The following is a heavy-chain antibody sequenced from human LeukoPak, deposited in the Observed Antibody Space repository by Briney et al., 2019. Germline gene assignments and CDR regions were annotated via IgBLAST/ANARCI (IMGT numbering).Heavy chain of an antibody. CDR2: ISVSGNT. D-gene: IGHD2-15*01. J-gene: IGHJ4*02. V-gene: IGHV3-23*01. CDR3: AKAPVTTCRGAFCYPFDY. Sequence: GGSLRLSCAASGFTLSSYAMSWVRQGPGKGLEWVSAISVSGNTYHADSVKGRFTISRDSSKNTLFLQMNRLRPEDAAVYYCAKAPVTTCRGAFCYPFDYWGLGTLVTVSS. CDR1: GFTLSSYA.